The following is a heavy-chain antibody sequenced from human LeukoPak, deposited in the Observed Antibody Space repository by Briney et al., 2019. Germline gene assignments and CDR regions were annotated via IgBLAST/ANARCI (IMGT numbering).Heavy chain of an antibody. Sequence: GGSLRLSCAASGFGFSRYWMHWVRQAPGTGLKWVSRIYRDGSTTDYADSVKGRFSISRDNSKNTLYLDMNSLRAEDTALYYCARVPPDDYGDYYYFDYWGQGTLVTVSS. D-gene: IGHD4-17*01. J-gene: IGHJ4*02. V-gene: IGHV3-74*01. CDR3: ARVPPDDYGDYYYFDY. CDR1: GFGFSRYW. CDR2: IYRDGSTT.